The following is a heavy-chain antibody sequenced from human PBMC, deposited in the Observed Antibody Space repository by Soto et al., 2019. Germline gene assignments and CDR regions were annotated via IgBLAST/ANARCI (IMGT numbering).Heavy chain of an antibody. J-gene: IGHJ4*02. CDR2: IYYSGST. D-gene: IGHD2-21*02. V-gene: IGHV4-39*07. CDR1: GGTISSSSYY. Sequence: SETLSLTCTVSGGTISSSSYYWGWIRQPPGKGLEWIGSIYYSGSTNYNPSLKSRVTISVDTSKNQFSLKVSSVTAADTAVYYCARGGDGRFRWGQGTLVTVSS. CDR3: ARGGDGRFR.